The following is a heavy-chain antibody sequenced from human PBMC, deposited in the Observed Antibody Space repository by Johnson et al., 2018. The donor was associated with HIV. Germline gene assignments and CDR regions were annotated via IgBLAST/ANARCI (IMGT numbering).Heavy chain of an antibody. J-gene: IGHJ3*02. V-gene: IGHV3-33*06. Sequence: QVKLVESGGGVVQPGRSLRLSCAASGFTFSTYDMHWVRQAPGKGLEWVAIIWYYGSNKYYADSVKGRFTISRDNSKNTLYLQMNSLRAEDTAVYYCAKDLHSSSWYYGAFDIWGQGTMVTVSS. D-gene: IGHD6-13*01. CDR3: AKDLHSSSWYYGAFDI. CDR1: GFTFSTYD. CDR2: IWYYGSNK.